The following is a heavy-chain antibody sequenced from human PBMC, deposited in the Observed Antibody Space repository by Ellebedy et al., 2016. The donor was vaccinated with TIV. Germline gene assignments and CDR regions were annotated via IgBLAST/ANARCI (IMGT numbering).Heavy chain of an antibody. CDR3: AREGVVTRDFDY. Sequence: ASVMVSCXASGYTFTSNYLHWVRQAPGQGLQWMGIINPSSGSTRYAQGTRYAQKFQGRVTMTRDTSTSTVYMQLSSLTSEDTAVYYCAREGVVTRDFDYWGQGTLVTVSS. CDR2: INPSSGST. CDR1: GYTFTSNY. V-gene: IGHV1-46*01. D-gene: IGHD3-3*01. J-gene: IGHJ4*02.